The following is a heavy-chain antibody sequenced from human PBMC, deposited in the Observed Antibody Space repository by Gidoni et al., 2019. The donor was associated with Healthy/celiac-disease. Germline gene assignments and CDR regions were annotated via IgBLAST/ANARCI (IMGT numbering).Heavy chain of an antibody. CDR3: ARNGGFLHYYDSSGDAFDI. J-gene: IGHJ3*02. Sequence: QVQLVESGGGVVQPGRSLRLSCAASGFTFRSDGMPWVRQAPGKGLEWVAVISYDGSNKYYADSVKGRFTISRDNSKNTLYLQMNSLRAEDTAVYYCARNGGFLHYYDSSGDAFDIWGQGTMVTVSS. D-gene: IGHD3-22*01. CDR1: GFTFRSDG. V-gene: IGHV3-30*03. CDR2: ISYDGSNK.